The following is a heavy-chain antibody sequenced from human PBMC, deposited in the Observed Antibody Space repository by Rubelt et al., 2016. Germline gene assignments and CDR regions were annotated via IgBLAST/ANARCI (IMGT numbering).Heavy chain of an antibody. J-gene: IGHJ4*02. CDR1: GYTFTSYD. V-gene: IGHV1-2*02. CDR2: VFPRDGVT. D-gene: IGHD5-12*01. CDR3: ARETWSYDN. Sequence: QVQLVQSGAEVKKPGASVKVSCKASGYTFTSYDINWVRQAPGQGLEWMGWVFPRDGVTYYEQKYQGRLTMTREQSISTAYMGLRNLGSTVPAVYYCARETWSYDNWGQGTLVAVSS.